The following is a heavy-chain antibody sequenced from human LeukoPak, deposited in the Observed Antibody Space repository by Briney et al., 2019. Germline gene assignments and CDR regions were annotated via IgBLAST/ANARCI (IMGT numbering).Heavy chain of an antibody. CDR1: GYTFTSYD. D-gene: IGHD5-12*01. Sequence: ASVKVSCKASGYTFTSYDINWVRQATGQGLKWMGWMNPNSGNTGYAQKFQGRVTMTRNTSISTAYMELSSLRSEDTAVYYCARRSLGYSGYDLRLGYWGQGTLVTVSS. CDR2: MNPNSGNT. J-gene: IGHJ4*02. CDR3: ARRSLGYSGYDLRLGY. V-gene: IGHV1-8*01.